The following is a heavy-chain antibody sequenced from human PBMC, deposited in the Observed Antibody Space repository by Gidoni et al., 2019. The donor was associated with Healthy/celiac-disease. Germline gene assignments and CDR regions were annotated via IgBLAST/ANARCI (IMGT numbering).Heavy chain of an antibody. D-gene: IGHD3-10*01. Sequence: EVQLVESGGGLVQPGGSLRLSCAASGFTFSSYSMNWVRQAPGKGLEWVSYISSSSSTIYDADSVKGRFTISRDKAKNSLYLQMNSLRDEDTAVYYCARGGLLWFGESNFDYWGQGTLVTVSS. CDR1: GFTFSSYS. J-gene: IGHJ4*02. V-gene: IGHV3-48*02. CDR2: ISSSSSTI. CDR3: ARGGLLWFGESNFDY.